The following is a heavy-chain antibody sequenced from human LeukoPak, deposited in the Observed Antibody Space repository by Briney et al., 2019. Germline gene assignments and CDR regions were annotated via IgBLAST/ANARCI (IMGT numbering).Heavy chain of an antibody. D-gene: IGHD6-19*01. CDR1: GYTFTSYD. V-gene: IGHV1-8*03. J-gene: IGHJ6*03. CDR2: MNPNSGNT. CDR3: ARRAVDNSYYYYMDV. Sequence: ASVKVSCEASGYTFTSYDINWVRQPTGQGLEWMGWMNPNSGNTGYAQKFQGRVTITRNTSISTAYMEVSSLRYEDTAVYYCARRAVDNSYYYYMDVWGKGTTVTVSS.